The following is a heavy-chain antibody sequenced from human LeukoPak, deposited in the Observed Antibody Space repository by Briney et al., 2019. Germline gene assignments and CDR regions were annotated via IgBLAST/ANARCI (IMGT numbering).Heavy chain of an antibody. D-gene: IGHD6-6*01. CDR2: IIPILGIA. Sequence: SVKVSCKASGGTFSSYTINWVRHAPGQGLEWMGRIIPILGIANYAQKFQGRVTITADKSTSAAYMELSSLRSEDTAVYYCARDPRPYSSSSEDYWGQGTLVTVSS. J-gene: IGHJ4*02. CDR3: ARDPRPYSSSSEDY. V-gene: IGHV1-69*04. CDR1: GGTFSSYT.